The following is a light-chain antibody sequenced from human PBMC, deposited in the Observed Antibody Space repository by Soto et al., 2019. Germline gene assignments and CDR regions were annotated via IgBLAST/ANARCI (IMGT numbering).Light chain of an antibody. J-gene: IGLJ2*01. Sequence: QSALTQPASVSGSPGQSITISCTGTSSDVGGYNFVSWYQQHPGKAPKLMIYEVSYRPSGVSNRFSGSKSGNTASLTISGLQADDEADYYCSSYTSSSTLVIFGGGTKVTVL. CDR2: EVS. CDR3: SSYTSSSTLVI. CDR1: SSDVGGYNF. V-gene: IGLV2-14*01.